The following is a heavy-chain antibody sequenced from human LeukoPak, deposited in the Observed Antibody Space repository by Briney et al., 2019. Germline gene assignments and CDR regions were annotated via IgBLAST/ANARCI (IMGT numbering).Heavy chain of an antibody. CDR1: GGSISSNTYY. Sequence: PSETLSLTCTVSGGSISSNTYYWDWICQPPGKGLECIGSIYYGGSTYYNPSLKSRVIISVDTSKNQFSLKLSSVTAADTAVYYCARAYYYASSAFDIWGQGTMVTVSS. CDR2: IYYGGST. CDR3: ARAYYYASSAFDI. V-gene: IGHV4-39*01. J-gene: IGHJ3*02. D-gene: IGHD3-22*01.